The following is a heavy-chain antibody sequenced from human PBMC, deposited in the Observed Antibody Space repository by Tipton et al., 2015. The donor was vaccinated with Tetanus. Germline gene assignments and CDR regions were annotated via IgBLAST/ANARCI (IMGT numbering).Heavy chain of an antibody. V-gene: IGHV1-69*06. CDR2: IFPMFGKT. J-gene: IGHJ4*02. CDR1: GGTFSSYA. CDR3: ARSVAPWTLTSVRAVRGVSSGYEF. Sequence: QLVQSGAEVKKPGSSVKISCKVSGGTFSSYAISWVRQAPGQGLEWMGRIFPMFGKTNYAQKFQGRVTITADKSTYTAYMELSSLTSEDTAVYYCARSVAPWTLTSVRAVRGVSSGYEFWGQGTLVTVSS. D-gene: IGHD3-10*01.